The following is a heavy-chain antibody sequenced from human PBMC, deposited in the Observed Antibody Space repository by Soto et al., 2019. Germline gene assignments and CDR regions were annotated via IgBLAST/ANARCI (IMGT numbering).Heavy chain of an antibody. Sequence: SETLSLTCTVSGGSISSSSYYWGWIRQPPGKGLEWIGSIYYSGSTNYNPSLKSRVTIAVDRSKNQFSLKLSSVTAADTAVYYCARGGDVVLVTAPLDHWGQGTLVTVSS. V-gene: IGHV4-39*07. CDR1: GGSISSSSYY. CDR2: IYYSGST. CDR3: ARGGDVVLVTAPLDH. D-gene: IGHD2-21*02. J-gene: IGHJ5*02.